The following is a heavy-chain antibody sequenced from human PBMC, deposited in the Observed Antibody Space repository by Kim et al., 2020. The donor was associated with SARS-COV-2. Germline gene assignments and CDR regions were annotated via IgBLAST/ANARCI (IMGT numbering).Heavy chain of an antibody. V-gene: IGHV4-31*03. J-gene: IGHJ4*02. Sequence: SETLSLTCTVSGGSISSGGYYWSWIRQHPGKGLEWIGYIYYSGSTYYNPSLKSRVTISVDTSKNQFSLKLSSVTAADTAVYYCARVGWLRLNSYYFDYWGQGTLVTVSS. D-gene: IGHD5-12*01. CDR1: GGSISSGGYY. CDR2: IYYSGST. CDR3: ARVGWLRLNSYYFDY.